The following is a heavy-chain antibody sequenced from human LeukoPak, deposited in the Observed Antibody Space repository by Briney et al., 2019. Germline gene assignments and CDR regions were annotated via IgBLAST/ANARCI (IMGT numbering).Heavy chain of an antibody. V-gene: IGHV3-33*01. CDR3: ARDSNSAGDY. D-gene: IGHD3-10*01. CDR2: IWFDGTEK. Sequence: GGSLRLSSAASGFVFSGYAMHWVRQVPGKGLEWVALIWFDGTEKFCADSVKGRFTISRDNSRNTVDLQMNSLRVEDTAVYYCARDSNSAGDYWGQGTLVTVSS. CDR1: GFVFSGYA. J-gene: IGHJ4*02.